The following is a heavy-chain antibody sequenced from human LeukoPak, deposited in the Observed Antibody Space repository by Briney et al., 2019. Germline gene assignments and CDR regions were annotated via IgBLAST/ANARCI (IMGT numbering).Heavy chain of an antibody. CDR2: FGGSGGNT. J-gene: IGHJ4*02. D-gene: IGHD2/OR15-2a*01. CDR1: GFTFSSYP. CDR3: TKARSNNAAYFDY. Sequence: PGGSLRLPCAASGFTFSSYPMYGVRQAPGRGREGGSTFGGSGGNTYYADSVKGRFTISRDNSQNTLYLQMNSLRAEDTAVYYCTKARSNNAAYFDYWGQGALVTVSS. V-gene: IGHV3-23*01.